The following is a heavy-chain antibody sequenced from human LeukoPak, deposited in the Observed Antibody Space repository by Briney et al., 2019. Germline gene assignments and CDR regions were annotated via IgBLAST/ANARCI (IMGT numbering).Heavy chain of an antibody. CDR3: ASYQRLEEGPPYYYYGMDV. Sequence: GASVKVSCKASGYTFTGYYMHWVRQAPGQGLEWMGIINPSGGSTSYAQKFQGRVTMTRDTSTSTVYMELSSLRSEDTAVYYCASYQRLEEGPPYYYYGMDVWGQGTTVTVSS. CDR1: GYTFTGYY. D-gene: IGHD2-2*01. V-gene: IGHV1-46*01. J-gene: IGHJ6*02. CDR2: INPSGGST.